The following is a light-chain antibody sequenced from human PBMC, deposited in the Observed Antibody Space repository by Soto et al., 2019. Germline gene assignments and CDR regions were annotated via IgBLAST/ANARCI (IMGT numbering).Light chain of an antibody. V-gene: IGKV1-39*01. J-gene: IGKJ2*01. CDR3: QQSYDTPYT. Sequence: DIQMTQSPSSLSASIGDRVTVTCRASKTIFKYLNWYQHQPGKAPKLLIYAASNLQSGVPSRFSGSGSGTDFTLTISSLQPEDFATYYCQQSYDTPYTFGQGSTLEIK. CDR2: AAS. CDR1: KTIFKY.